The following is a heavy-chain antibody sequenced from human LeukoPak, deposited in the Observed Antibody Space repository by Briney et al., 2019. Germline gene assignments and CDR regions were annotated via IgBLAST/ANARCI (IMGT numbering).Heavy chain of an antibody. D-gene: IGHD4-17*01. Sequence: PGGSLRLSCTASGFTFSDHYMSWFRLSPGKGLEWLSCITSSGSITDYADSVKGRLTISRDNAKNTMFLQMNSLRPEDTAVYYCARDPDYGDPEWGQGTLVTVSS. CDR3: ARDPDYGDPE. V-gene: IGHV3-11*01. CDR2: ITSSGSIT. J-gene: IGHJ4*02. CDR1: GFTFSDHY.